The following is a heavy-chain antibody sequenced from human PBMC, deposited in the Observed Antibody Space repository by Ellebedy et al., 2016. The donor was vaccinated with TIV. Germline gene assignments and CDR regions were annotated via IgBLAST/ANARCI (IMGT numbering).Heavy chain of an antibody. CDR3: ARWRSGYDDAGIYGMDV. CDR1: GYTFTSYY. V-gene: IGHV1-46*01. Sequence: ASVKVSCKASGYTFTSYYMHWVRQAPGQGLEWMGIINPSGGSTSYAQKFQGRVTMTRDTSTSTVYMELSSLRSEDTAVYYCARWRSGYDDAGIYGMDVWGQGTTVTVSS. J-gene: IGHJ6*02. D-gene: IGHD5-12*01. CDR2: INPSGGST.